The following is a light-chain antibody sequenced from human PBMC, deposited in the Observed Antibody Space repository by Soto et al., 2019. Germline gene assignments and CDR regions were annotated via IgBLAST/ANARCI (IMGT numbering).Light chain of an antibody. Sequence: DIQMTQSPSTLSASVGDRVIITCRASQSISDYLAWYQQKPGKAPKLLIYDASNLESGVPSTFSGSGSGTEFTLTISSLQPDDFETYYCQQYYTYWHMFGQGTRVEIK. CDR2: DAS. V-gene: IGKV1-5*01. CDR1: QSISDY. CDR3: QQYYTYWHM. J-gene: IGKJ1*01.